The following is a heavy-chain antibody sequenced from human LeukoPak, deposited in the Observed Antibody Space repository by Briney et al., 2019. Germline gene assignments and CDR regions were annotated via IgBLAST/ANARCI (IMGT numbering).Heavy chain of an antibody. Sequence: SGTLSLTCTVSGGSISSNKWWTWVRQPPGKGLEWIGEIYQSGSSNYNPALKSRVTISVDKSKNQFSLKLSSVTAADTALYYCARGWDEGYSYGTWGQGTLVTVSS. V-gene: IGHV4-4*02. CDR1: GGSISSNKW. D-gene: IGHD5-18*01. CDR2: IYQSGSS. CDR3: ARGWDEGYSYGT. J-gene: IGHJ4*02.